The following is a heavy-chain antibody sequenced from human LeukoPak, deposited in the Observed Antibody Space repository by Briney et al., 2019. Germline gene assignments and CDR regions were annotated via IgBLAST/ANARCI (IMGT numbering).Heavy chain of an antibody. J-gene: IGHJ4*02. V-gene: IGHV3-30*03. CDR1: GFTFSNYG. CDR2: ISYDVSNK. Sequence: GGSLRLSCAASGFTFSNYGMHWVRQAPGKGLEWVAVISYDVSNKYYADSVKGRFTISRDNSKNTLYLQMNSLRAEDTAVYYCARDRGYGDYRNFDYWGQGTLVTVSS. D-gene: IGHD4-17*01. CDR3: ARDRGYGDYRNFDY.